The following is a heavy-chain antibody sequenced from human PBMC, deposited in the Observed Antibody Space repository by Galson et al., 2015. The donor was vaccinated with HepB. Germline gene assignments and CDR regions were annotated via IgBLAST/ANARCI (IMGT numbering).Heavy chain of an antibody. V-gene: IGHV1-46*01. CDR1: GYSFTSYY. Sequence: SVKVSCKASGYSFTSYYVHWVRQAPGQGLEWMGMINPIGGRTTYARKFQGRVTMTRDTSTSTVYMELSSLRSEDTAVYYCARGYCRGSSCYGPGKSWFDPWGQGTLVTVSS. CDR3: ARGYCRGSSCYGPGKSWFDP. D-gene: IGHD2-15*01. J-gene: IGHJ5*02. CDR2: INPIGGRT.